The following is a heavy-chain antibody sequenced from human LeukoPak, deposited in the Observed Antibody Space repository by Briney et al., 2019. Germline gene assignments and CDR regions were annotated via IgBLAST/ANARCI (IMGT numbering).Heavy chain of an antibody. Sequence: GGSLRLSCAASGSTFSRHWMHWVRQAPGKGLVWISRINSDASDTNYADFVKGRFTISRDNAKNTVYLHINSLRDEDTAVYYCARICSSTDCLIPDWGQGTQVTVSS. CDR1: GSTFSRHW. CDR2: INSDASDT. CDR3: ARICSSTDCLIPD. J-gene: IGHJ4*02. D-gene: IGHD2-2*01. V-gene: IGHV3-74*01.